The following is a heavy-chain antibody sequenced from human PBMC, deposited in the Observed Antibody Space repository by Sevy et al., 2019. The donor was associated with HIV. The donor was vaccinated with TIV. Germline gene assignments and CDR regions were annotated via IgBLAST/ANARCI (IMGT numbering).Heavy chain of an antibody. V-gene: IGHV3-30-3*01. Sequence: GGSLRLSCAASGFTFSSYAMHWVRQAPGKGLEWVAVISYDGSNKYYADSVKGRFTISRDNSKNTLYLQMNSLRAEDTAVYYCARGMGGYYYNFDYWGQGTLVTVSS. CDR2: ISYDGSNK. CDR1: GFTFSSYA. J-gene: IGHJ4*02. CDR3: ARGMGGYYYNFDY. D-gene: IGHD3-22*01.